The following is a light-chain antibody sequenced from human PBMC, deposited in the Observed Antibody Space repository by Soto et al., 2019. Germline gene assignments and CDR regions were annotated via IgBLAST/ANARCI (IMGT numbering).Light chain of an antibody. Sequence: SYELTQPPSVSVAPGKTASISCGGNGIGSKGVHWYQQKPGPAPVLVIYSDTDLPPVVTERFSGSNSANLATLTISRVEAGDEADYYCQVWDSGSARVVFGGGTKLTVL. CDR2: SDT. CDR1: GIGSKG. J-gene: IGLJ2*01. V-gene: IGLV3-21*01. CDR3: QVWDSGSARVV.